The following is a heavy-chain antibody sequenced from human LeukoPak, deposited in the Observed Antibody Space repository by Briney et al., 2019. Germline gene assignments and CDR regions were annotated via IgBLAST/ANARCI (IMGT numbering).Heavy chain of an antibody. D-gene: IGHD1-26*01. Sequence: GGSLRLSCAASGFTFSSYGMHWVRQAPGKGLEWVAVISYDGSDKYYADSVKGRFTISRGNSKNTLYLQMNSLRAEDTAVYYCAKSYPTVGRVFDYWGQGTLVTVSS. J-gene: IGHJ4*02. V-gene: IGHV3-30*18. CDR2: ISYDGSDK. CDR3: AKSYPTVGRVFDY. CDR1: GFTFSSYG.